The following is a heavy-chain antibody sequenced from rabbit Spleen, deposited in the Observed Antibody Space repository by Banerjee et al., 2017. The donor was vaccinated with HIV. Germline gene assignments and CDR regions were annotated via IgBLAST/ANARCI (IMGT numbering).Heavy chain of an antibody. CDR1: GFSFSNSYY. CDR2: IYGGSSGST. Sequence: QEQLVESRGGLVQPEGSLTLTCTASGFSFSNSYYMCWVRQAPGKGLECIACIYGGSSGSTYYASWAKGRFTISKTSSTTVTLQMTSLTAADTATYFCARDSTSDFSFNLWGPGTLVTVS. D-gene: IGHD1-1*01. CDR3: ARDSTSDFSFNL. J-gene: IGHJ4*01. V-gene: IGHV1S45*01.